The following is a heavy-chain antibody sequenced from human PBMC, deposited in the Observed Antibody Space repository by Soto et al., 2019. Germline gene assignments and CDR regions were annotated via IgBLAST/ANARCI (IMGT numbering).Heavy chain of an antibody. CDR3: AREYFDRPHWFDP. Sequence: GQGLEWMGWISAYNGNTNYAQKLQGRVTMTTDTSTSTAYMELRSLRSDDTAVYYCAREYFDRPHWFDPWGQGTLVTVSS. CDR2: ISAYNGNT. V-gene: IGHV1-18*01. D-gene: IGHD3-9*01. J-gene: IGHJ5*02.